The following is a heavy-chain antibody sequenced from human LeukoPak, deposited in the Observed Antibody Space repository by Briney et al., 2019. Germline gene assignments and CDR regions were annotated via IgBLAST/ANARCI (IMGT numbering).Heavy chain of an antibody. CDR2: INHSGST. Sequence: SETLSLTCDVYGGSISGYYWSWIRQPPGKGLEWIGEINHSGSTNYNPSLKSRVTISVDTSKNQISLKLSSVTAADTAVYYCARDNDSSGYLVYWGQGTLVTVSS. CDR3: ARDNDSSGYLVY. CDR1: GGSISGYY. J-gene: IGHJ4*02. V-gene: IGHV4-34*01. D-gene: IGHD3-22*01.